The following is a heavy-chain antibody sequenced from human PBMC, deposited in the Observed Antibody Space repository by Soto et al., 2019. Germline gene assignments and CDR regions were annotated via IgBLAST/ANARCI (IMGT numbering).Heavy chain of an antibody. V-gene: IGHV3-11*01. CDR1: GFPFGDYY. CDR2: ISFTGSIT. Sequence: QVQLVESGGALVKPGGSLRLSCAASGFPFGDYYMSWIRQAPGKGLEWVSYISFTGSITYYADSVRGRFTISRDNARSSLYLQVNSLRGEDTAVYSCARYLQKAATHTNWFDPWGQGALVTVSS. J-gene: IGHJ5*02. D-gene: IGHD2-15*01. CDR3: ARYLQKAATHTNWFDP.